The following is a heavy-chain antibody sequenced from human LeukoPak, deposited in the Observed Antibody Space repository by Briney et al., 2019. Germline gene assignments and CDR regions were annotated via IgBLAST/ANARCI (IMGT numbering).Heavy chain of an antibody. V-gene: IGHV4-59*01. Sequence: SETLSLTCPVSGGSISNYYYWTWIRQPPGKGLEWIGYVYYTGSTNSNPSLKSRVTMSLDTSRNQFSLKLTSLTAADTAVYYCARGAMATTPFFDYWGQGTLVTVSS. D-gene: IGHD5-24*01. CDR2: VYYTGST. J-gene: IGHJ4*02. CDR3: ARGAMATTPFFDY. CDR1: GGSISNYY.